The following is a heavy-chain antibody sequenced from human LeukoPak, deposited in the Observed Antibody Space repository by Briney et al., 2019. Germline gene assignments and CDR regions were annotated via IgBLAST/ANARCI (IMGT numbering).Heavy chain of an antibody. D-gene: IGHD6-19*01. J-gene: IGHJ6*02. Sequence: ASVKVSCKASGYAFTSYDINWVRQATGQGLEWMGWMNPNSGNTGYAQKFQGRVTMTRNTSISTAYMELSSLRSEDTAVYYCARVSSGWNNYYYYGMDVWGQGTTVTVSS. V-gene: IGHV1-8*01. CDR2: MNPNSGNT. CDR3: ARVSSGWNNYYYYGMDV. CDR1: GYAFTSYD.